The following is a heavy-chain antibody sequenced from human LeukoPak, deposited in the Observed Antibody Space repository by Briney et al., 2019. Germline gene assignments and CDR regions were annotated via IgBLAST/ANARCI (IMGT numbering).Heavy chain of an antibody. J-gene: IGHJ4*02. V-gene: IGHV4-61*02. CDR1: GGSISSGDYY. D-gene: IGHD6-19*01. CDR2: IYTSGST. CDR3: AREVAGIDY. Sequence: SQTLSLTCTVSGGSISSGDYYWSWIRQPAGKGLEWIGRIYTSGSTNYNPSLKSRVTMSVDTSKNQFSLKLSSVTAADTAVYYCAREVAGIDYWGQGTLVTVSS.